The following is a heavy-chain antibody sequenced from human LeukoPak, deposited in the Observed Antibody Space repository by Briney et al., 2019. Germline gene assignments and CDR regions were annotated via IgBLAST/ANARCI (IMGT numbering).Heavy chain of an antibody. CDR2: IYSGGST. CDR3: ARWRWLQGAVDY. J-gene: IGHJ4*02. D-gene: IGHD5-24*01. V-gene: IGHV3-53*01. CDR1: GFTVSSNY. Sequence: GGSLRLSCAASGFTVSSNYMSWVRHAPGKGLERVSVIYSGGSTYYADSVKGRFTISRDNSKNTLYLQMNSLRAEDTAVYYCARWRWLQGAVDYWGQGTLVTVSS.